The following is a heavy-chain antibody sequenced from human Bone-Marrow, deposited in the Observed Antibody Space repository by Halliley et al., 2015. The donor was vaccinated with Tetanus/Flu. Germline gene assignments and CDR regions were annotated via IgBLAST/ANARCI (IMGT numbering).Heavy chain of an antibody. CDR1: GFTVSSSY. CDR2: MYSGGTT. V-gene: IGHV3-53*01. J-gene: IGHJ6*02. CDR3: AGGPGQWLARGMDG. D-gene: IGHD6-19*01. Sequence: VQLAQSRGGLIQPGGSLRLSCAASGFTVSSSYMNWVRQAPGKGLGWVSVMYSGGTTYYAESVKGRFTISRDNSKNTLYLQMNSLGAEDTAVCYCAGGPGQWLARGMDGWGQGASVTVSS.